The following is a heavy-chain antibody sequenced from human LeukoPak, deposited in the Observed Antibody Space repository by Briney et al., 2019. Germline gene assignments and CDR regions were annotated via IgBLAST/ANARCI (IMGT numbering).Heavy chain of an antibody. CDR3: ANDRGPQTYYDFWSGYLEASDLVVYGMDV. V-gene: IGHV3-23*01. Sequence: PGGSLRLSCAASGFTFSSYAMSWVRQAPGKGLEWVSAISGSGGSTYYADSVKGRFTISRDNSKNTLYLQMNSLRAEDTAVYYCANDRGPQTYYDFWSGYLEASDLVVYGMDVWGQGTTVTVSS. J-gene: IGHJ6*02. CDR1: GFTFSSYA. D-gene: IGHD3-3*01. CDR2: ISGSGGST.